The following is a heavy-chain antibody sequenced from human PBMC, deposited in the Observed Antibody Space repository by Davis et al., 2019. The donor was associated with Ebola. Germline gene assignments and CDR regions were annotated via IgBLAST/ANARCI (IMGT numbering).Heavy chain of an antibody. J-gene: IGHJ4*02. D-gene: IGHD6-6*01. CDR1: GDPISSGGFS. CDR3: ARIRQQFAYFDY. Sequence: MPSETLSLTCAVSGDPISSGGFSWSWIRQPPGKGPEWIGCIFYSGSTYYNPSLKSRVSISVDTSKTQFSLKLNSVTAADTAVYYCARIRQQFAYFDYWGQGTLVTVSS. CDR2: IFYSGST. V-gene: IGHV4-30-4*07.